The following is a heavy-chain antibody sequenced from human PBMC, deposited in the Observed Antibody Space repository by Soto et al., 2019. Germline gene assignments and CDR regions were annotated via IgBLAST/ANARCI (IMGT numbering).Heavy chain of an antibody. CDR3: VKDLRRWELGLYYYGMDV. J-gene: IGHJ6*02. V-gene: IGHV3-64D*06. Sequence: LRLSCSASGFTFSSYAMHWVRQAPGKGLEYVSAISSNGGSTYYADSVKGRFTITRGNSKNTLYLQMSSLRAEDTAVYYCVKDLRRWELGLYYYGMDVWGQGTTVTVSS. CDR2: ISSNGGST. D-gene: IGHD1-26*01. CDR1: GFTFSSYA.